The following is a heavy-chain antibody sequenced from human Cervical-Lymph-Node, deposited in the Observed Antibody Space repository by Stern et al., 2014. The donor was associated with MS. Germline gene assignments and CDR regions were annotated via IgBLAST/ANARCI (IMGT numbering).Heavy chain of an antibody. V-gene: IGHV1-69*01. D-gene: IGHD3-22*01. J-gene: IGHJ4*02. CDR2: IIPIFGTA. CDR1: GGTFSSYA. Sequence: QVQLVESEAEVKKPGSSVKVSCKASGGTFSSYAISWVRQAPGQGLEWMGGIIPIFGTANYAQKFQGRVTITADESTSTAYMELSSLRSEDTAVYYCASAYYYDSSGYYAFDYWGQGTLVTVSS. CDR3: ASAYYYDSSGYYAFDY.